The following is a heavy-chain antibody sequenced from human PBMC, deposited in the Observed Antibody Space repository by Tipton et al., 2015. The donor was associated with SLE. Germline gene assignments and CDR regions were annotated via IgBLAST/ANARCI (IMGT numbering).Heavy chain of an antibody. Sequence: TLSLTCAVSGGSISSGGYSWSWIRQPPGKGLEWIGYIYHSGSTYYNPSLKSRVTISVDRSKNQFSLKLSSVTAADTAVYYCARDAAYGMDVWGQGTTVTVSS. V-gene: IGHV4-30-2*01. J-gene: IGHJ6*02. D-gene: IGHD6-25*01. CDR1: GGSISSGGYS. CDR2: IYHSGST. CDR3: ARDAAYGMDV.